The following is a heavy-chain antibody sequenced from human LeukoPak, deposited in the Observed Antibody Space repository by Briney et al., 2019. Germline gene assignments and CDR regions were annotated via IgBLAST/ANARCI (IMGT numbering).Heavy chain of an antibody. CDR3: ARDILATSIAAPYY. Sequence: PETLSLTCTVSGGSISSNSYYWGWIRQPPGKGLEWIGSIYYGGSTYYNPSLKSRVTMSVDTSKNQFSLRLSSVNAADTAVYYCARDILATSIAAPYYWGQGTLVTVSS. J-gene: IGHJ4*02. V-gene: IGHV4-39*07. CDR1: GGSISSNSYY. CDR2: IYYGGST. D-gene: IGHD6-13*01.